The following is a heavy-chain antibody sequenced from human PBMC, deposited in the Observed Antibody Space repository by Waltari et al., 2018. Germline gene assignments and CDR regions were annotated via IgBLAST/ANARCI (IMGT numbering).Heavy chain of an antibody. CDR2: VDPEDGET. V-gene: IGHV1-69-2*01. CDR3: ATGGLLWFGELWDAFDI. Sequence: EVQLVQSGAEVKKPGATVKISCKASGYTFTDYYIHWVQPAPGKGLEGMGRVDPEDGETIYAEKFQGRVTITADTSTDTAYMELSSLRSEDTAVYYCATGGLLWFGELWDAFDIWGQGTMVTVSS. J-gene: IGHJ3*02. CDR1: GYTFTDYY. D-gene: IGHD3-10*01.